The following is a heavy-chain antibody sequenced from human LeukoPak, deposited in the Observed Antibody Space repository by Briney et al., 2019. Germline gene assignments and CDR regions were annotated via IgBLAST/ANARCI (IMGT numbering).Heavy chain of an antibody. CDR3: ARDLVTVTKGFDI. CDR1: GGSMSSYH. J-gene: IGHJ3*02. D-gene: IGHD4-17*01. Sequence: SETLSLTCTVSGGSMSSYHWSWIRQPPGKGLEWIGYISYIGSTNYNPSLKSRVTISIDTSKNQFSLKLSSVTAADTAVYYCARDLVTVTKGFDIWGQGTMVSVSS. CDR2: ISYIGST. V-gene: IGHV4-59*01.